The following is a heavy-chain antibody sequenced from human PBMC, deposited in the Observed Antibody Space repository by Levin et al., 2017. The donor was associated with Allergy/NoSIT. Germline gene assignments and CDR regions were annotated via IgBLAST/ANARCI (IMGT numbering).Heavy chain of an antibody. Sequence: GGSLRLSCAASGFTFSSYSMNWVRQAPGKGLEWVSSISSSSSYIYYADSVKGRFTISRDNAKNSLYLQMNSLRAEDTAVYYCARAGDIVVVPAAIHYYYYYGMDVWGQGTTVTVSS. V-gene: IGHV3-21*01. D-gene: IGHD2-2*01. CDR3: ARAGDIVVVPAAIHYYYYYGMDV. CDR2: ISSSSSYI. J-gene: IGHJ6*02. CDR1: GFTFSSYS.